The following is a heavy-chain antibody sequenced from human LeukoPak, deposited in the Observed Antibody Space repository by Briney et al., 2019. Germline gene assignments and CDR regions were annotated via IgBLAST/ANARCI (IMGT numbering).Heavy chain of an antibody. D-gene: IGHD5-18*01. CDR1: GFTFQSYS. CDR3: ASDYGGYSYVFDY. J-gene: IGHJ4*02. Sequence: GGSLRLSCAASGFTFQSYSMYWGRQAPGKGLEWVSYIKRSSSTIYYADSVKGRFTVSRDDAKNSLFLQMNSLRDEDTAVYYCASDYGGYSYVFDYWGQGTLVTVSS. CDR2: IKRSSSTI. V-gene: IGHV3-48*02.